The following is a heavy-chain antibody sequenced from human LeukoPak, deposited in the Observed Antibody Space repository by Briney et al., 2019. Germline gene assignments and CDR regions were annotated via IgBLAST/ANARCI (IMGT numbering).Heavy chain of an antibody. Sequence: SETLSLTCTVSGVSISSSNSYWGWIRQPPGKGLEWIGSIYYSGNTYYNASLKSQVSISIDTSKNQFSLRLTSVTAADTAVYYCAKTVDIVATHWGQGTLVTVSS. J-gene: IGHJ4*02. D-gene: IGHD5-12*01. CDR2: IYYSGNT. V-gene: IGHV4-39*01. CDR1: GVSISSSNSY. CDR3: AKTVDIVATH.